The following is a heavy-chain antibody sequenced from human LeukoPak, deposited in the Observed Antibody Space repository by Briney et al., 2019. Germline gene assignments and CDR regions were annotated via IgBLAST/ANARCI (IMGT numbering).Heavy chain of an antibody. V-gene: IGHV1-2*02. J-gene: IGHJ4*02. CDR3: ARDLLPLRLGESDY. Sequence: ASVKVSCKASGYTFSGYYMHWVRQAPGQGLEWMGWINPNSGGTNYAQKFQGRVTMTRDTSISTAYMELSRLRSDDTAVYYCARDLLPLRLGESDYWGRGTLVTVSS. CDR2: INPNSGGT. D-gene: IGHD3-16*01. CDR1: GYTFSGYY.